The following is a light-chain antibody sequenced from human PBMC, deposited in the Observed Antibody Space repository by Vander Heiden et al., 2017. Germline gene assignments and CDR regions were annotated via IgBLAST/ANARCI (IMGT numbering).Light chain of an antibody. CDR1: QSVSSN. Sequence: ERATLSCRASQSVSSNLAWYQQKPGQAPRLLIYGASTRATGIPARFSGSGSGTEFTLTISSLQSVDFAVYYCQQYNNWWTFGQGTKVEIK. V-gene: IGKV3-15*01. CDR3: QQYNNWWT. J-gene: IGKJ1*01. CDR2: GAS.